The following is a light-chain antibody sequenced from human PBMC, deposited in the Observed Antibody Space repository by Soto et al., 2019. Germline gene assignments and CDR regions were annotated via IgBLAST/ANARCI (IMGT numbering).Light chain of an antibody. CDR3: LLSYSGARPVV. J-gene: IGLJ2*01. V-gene: IGLV7-46*01. CDR1: TGAVTSGHY. CDR2: DTS. Sequence: QAVVTQEPSLTVSPGGTVTLTCGSSTGAVTSGHYPYWFQQKPGQAPRTLIYDTSNKHSWTPARFSGSLLGGKAALTLSGAQPEDEAEYYCLLSYSGARPVVFSGGTKRTVL.